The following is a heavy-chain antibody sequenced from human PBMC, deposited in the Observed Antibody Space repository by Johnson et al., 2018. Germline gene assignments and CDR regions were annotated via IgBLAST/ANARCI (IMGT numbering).Heavy chain of an antibody. D-gene: IGHD6-6*01. V-gene: IGHV3-23*04. CDR1: GFTFSSYA. Sequence: QLVQSGGGLVQPGGSLRLSCAASGFTFSSYAMSWVRQAPGKGLEWVSAISGSGGSTYYAASVKGRFTISRENSKNTLYLQMNSRRAEDTAVYYCGKDLGSSGPYYYYYGMDVWGQGTTVTVSS. CDR2: ISGSGGST. CDR3: GKDLGSSGPYYYYYGMDV. J-gene: IGHJ6*02.